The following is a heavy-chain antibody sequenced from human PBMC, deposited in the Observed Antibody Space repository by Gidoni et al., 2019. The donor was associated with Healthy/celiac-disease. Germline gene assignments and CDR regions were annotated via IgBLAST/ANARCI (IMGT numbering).Heavy chain of an antibody. CDR3: ATLVVPAARTREYGMDV. Sequence: QVQLVESGGGVVQPGRSLRLSCAAAGFTFSSSAMHWVRQAPGKGLEWVAVISYDGSNKYYADSVKGRFTISRDNSKNTLYLQMNSLRAEDTAVYYCATLVVPAARTREYGMDVWGQGTTVTVSS. CDR2: ISYDGSNK. J-gene: IGHJ6*02. CDR1: GFTFSSSA. V-gene: IGHV3-30*16. D-gene: IGHD2-2*01.